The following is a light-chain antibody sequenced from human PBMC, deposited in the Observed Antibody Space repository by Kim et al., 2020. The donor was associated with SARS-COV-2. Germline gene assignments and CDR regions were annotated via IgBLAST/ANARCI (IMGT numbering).Light chain of an antibody. CDR2: GAT. Sequence: TGERATLSCRASHSVAYNLAWYQQKPGQPPRLLIYGATTRAAGIPARFSGSGSGTEFTLTISSLQSEDCAVYYCQQYNNWPPLTFGGGTKVDIK. J-gene: IGKJ4*01. CDR1: HSVAYN. V-gene: IGKV3-15*01. CDR3: QQYNNWPPLT.